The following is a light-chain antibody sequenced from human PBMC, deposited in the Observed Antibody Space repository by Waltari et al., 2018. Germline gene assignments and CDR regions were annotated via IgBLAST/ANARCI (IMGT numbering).Light chain of an antibody. CDR3: SSYAGSNNVV. CDR1: SSDVGDYTH. J-gene: IGLJ2*01. CDR2: EVS. V-gene: IGLV2-8*01. Sequence: QSALTQPPSASGSPGQSVTISCTGTSSDVGDYTHFSWYQQPPGKSPKLRIFEVSKRPSGVPDRFSCSKSGNTASLTVSGLHAEDEADYYCSSYAGSNNVVFGGGTKLTVL.